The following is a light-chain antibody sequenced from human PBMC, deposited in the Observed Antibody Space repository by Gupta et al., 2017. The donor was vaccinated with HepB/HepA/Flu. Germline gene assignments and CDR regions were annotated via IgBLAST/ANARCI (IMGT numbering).Light chain of an antibody. CDR3: GTWDSSLSGVV. CDR2: DNN. V-gene: IGLV1-51*01. CDR1: SSNIGNNY. Sequence: QSVLTQPPSVSAAPGQKVTISCSGSSSNIGNNYVPWYQQLPGTAPKLLMYDNNKRPSGIPDRFSGSKSGTSATLGITGLQTGDEADYYCGTWDSSLSGVVFGGGTKLTVL. J-gene: IGLJ2*01.